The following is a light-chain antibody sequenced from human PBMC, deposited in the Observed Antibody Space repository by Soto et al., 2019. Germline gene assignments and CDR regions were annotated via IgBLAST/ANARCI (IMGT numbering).Light chain of an antibody. Sequence: QSALTQPPSASGSPGQSVTISCTGTSSDVGGYNYVSWYQHHPGKAPQLMIYEVSKRPSGVPDRFSGSKSGNTASLTVSGLQDEDEADYYCSSYAGINNLVFGGGTKLTVL. CDR2: EVS. CDR1: SSDVGGYNY. CDR3: SSYAGINNLV. V-gene: IGLV2-8*01. J-gene: IGLJ2*01.